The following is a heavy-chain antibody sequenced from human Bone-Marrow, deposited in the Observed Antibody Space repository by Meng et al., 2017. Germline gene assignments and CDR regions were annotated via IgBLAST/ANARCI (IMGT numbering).Heavy chain of an antibody. Sequence: QVQLVQSGAEVIKPGTSLKVSCRASGYTFTDYFLHWLRRAPGQGLEWLGTINPSHGRTNYAQRFQGRVTLTRDTSTSTVYMELSSLGSEDTALYYCAREKSPGHFDYLGQGSLVTVSS. CDR1: GYTFTDYF. CDR3: AREKSPGHFDY. V-gene: IGHV1-46*01. J-gene: IGHJ4*02. CDR2: INPSHGRT.